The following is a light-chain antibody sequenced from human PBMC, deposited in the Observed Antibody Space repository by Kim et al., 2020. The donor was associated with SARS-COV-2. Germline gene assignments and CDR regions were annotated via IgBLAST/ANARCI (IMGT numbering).Light chain of an antibody. Sequence: EIVMTQSPATLSVSPGERATLSCRASQSVSSNLAWYQQKPGQAPRLLIYGASTRATGIPARFSGSGSGTEFTLTISSLQSEDFAVYYCKQYKNWTRTFGGGTKVDIK. J-gene: IGKJ4*01. CDR1: QSVSSN. V-gene: IGKV3D-15*01. CDR2: GAS. CDR3: KQYKNWTRT.